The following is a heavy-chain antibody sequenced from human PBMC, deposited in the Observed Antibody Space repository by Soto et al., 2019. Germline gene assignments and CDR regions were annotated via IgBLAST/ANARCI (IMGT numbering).Heavy chain of an antibody. J-gene: IGHJ4*02. CDR2: ISGSGGST. CDR3: AKRPVLAAISGLHSFDY. Sequence: EVQLLESGGGLVQPGGSLRLSCAASGFTFSNYAMSWVRQAPGKGLEWVSAISGSGGSTYYADSVTGRFTISRDNSKNTLFLQMNSLRAEDTAVYFGAKRPVLAAISGLHSFDYWGQGTLVTVSS. V-gene: IGHV3-23*01. D-gene: IGHD3-3*02. CDR1: GFTFSNYA.